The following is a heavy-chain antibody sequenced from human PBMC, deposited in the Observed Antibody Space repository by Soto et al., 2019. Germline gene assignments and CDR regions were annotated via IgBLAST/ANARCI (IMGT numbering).Heavy chain of an antibody. Sequence: QVQLVQSGAEVKKPGSSVKVSCKASGGTFSSYTISWVRQAPGQGLEWMGRIIPILGIANYAQKFQGRVTITADKSTSTAYMELSSLRSEDTAVYYCARDRSVRSADAFDIWGQRTMVTVSS. CDR3: ARDRSVRSADAFDI. CDR1: GGTFSSYT. J-gene: IGHJ3*02. CDR2: IIPILGIA. V-gene: IGHV1-69*08.